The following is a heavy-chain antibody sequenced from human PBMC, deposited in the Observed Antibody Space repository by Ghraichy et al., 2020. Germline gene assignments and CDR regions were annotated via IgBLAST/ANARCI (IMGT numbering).Heavy chain of an antibody. V-gene: IGHV1-46*01. CDR2: INPSGGST. D-gene: IGHD3-22*01. CDR1: GYTFTSYY. CDR3: AREMDYYDSSGYYSYYFDY. Sequence: ASVKVSCKASGYTFTSYYMHCVRQAPGQGLEWMGIINPSGGSTSYAQKFQGRVTMTRDTSTSTVYMELSSLRSEDTAVYYCAREMDYYDSSGYYSYYFDYWGQGTLLTVSS. J-gene: IGHJ4*02.